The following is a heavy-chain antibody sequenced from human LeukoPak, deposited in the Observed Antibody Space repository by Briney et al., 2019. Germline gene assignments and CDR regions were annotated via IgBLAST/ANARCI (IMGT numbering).Heavy chain of an antibody. CDR1: GYTFTSYG. J-gene: IGHJ6*03. V-gene: IGHV1-8*02. Sequence: ASVKVSCKASGYTFTSYGINWVRQATGQGLEWMGWMNPNSGNTGYAQKFQGRVTMTRNTSISTAYMELSSLRSEDTAVYYCARWGGAGLRYFGDYYYYMDVWGKGTTVTISS. D-gene: IGHD3-9*01. CDR3: ARWGGAGLRYFGDYYYYMDV. CDR2: MNPNSGNT.